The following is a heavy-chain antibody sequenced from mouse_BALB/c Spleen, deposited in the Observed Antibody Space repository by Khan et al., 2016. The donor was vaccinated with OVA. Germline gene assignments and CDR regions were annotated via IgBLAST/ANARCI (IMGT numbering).Heavy chain of an antibody. Sequence: VQLKQSGPELMKPGAAVKISCKASGYSFTTYYIHWVLQSHGKSLEWIGYIDPFSGGATHNQKFKGKATLTVDKSSSTAYINLSNLTSEDSAVYYCTRHGYVAWFTYWGQGTLVTVSA. CDR2: IDPFSGGA. CDR3: TRHGYVAWFTY. J-gene: IGHJ3*01. CDR1: GYSFTTYY. D-gene: IGHD2-2*01. V-gene: IGHV1S135*01.